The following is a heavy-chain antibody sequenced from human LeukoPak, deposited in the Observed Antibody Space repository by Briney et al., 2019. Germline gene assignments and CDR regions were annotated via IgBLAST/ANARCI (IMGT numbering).Heavy chain of an antibody. CDR1: GYTFTVYY. CDR3: ARALSRQIRDYLVFGY. CDR2: INPNSGGT. Sequence: VAPVKVSCKASGYTFTVYYMHWVRQAPGQGLEWMGWINPNSGGTNYAQKFQGRVTMTRDTSISTAYMELSRLRSDDTAVYYCARALSRQIRDYLVFGYWGQGTLVTVSS. D-gene: IGHD4-11*01. J-gene: IGHJ4*02. V-gene: IGHV1-2*02.